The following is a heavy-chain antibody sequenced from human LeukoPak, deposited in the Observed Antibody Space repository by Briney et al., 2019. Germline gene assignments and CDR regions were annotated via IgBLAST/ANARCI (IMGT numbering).Heavy chain of an antibody. Sequence: SETLSLTCTVSGVSISSYYYSWIRQPAGKGLEWIGRINTSGSTNYNPALKSRVTISADKSKKKFSLRLTSVTAEDTAVYYCAREGSGSYLGYYYYMEVWGTGTTVTVSS. CDR3: AREGSGSYLGYYYYMEV. V-gene: IGHV4-4*07. D-gene: IGHD3-10*01. CDR1: GVSISSYY. CDR2: INTSGST. J-gene: IGHJ6*03.